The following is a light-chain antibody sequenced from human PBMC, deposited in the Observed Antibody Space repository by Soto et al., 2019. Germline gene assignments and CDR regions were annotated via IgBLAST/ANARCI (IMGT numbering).Light chain of an antibody. CDR2: EVS. CDR3: SSYTRSSTYAV. Sequence: QSALTQPASVSGSPGQSITISCTGTSSDVGGYNYVSWYQQHPGKAPKLMIYEVSNRPSGVSNRFSGSKSGNTASLTISGLQADDEADYYCSSYTRSSTYAVFGGGTQLTVL. CDR1: SSDVGGYNY. J-gene: IGLJ7*01. V-gene: IGLV2-14*01.